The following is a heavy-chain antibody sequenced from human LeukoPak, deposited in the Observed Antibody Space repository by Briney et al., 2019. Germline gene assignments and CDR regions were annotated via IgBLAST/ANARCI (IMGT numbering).Heavy chain of an antibody. J-gene: IGHJ4*02. CDR3: ASGRYCSGGSCPFDY. Sequence: SETLSLTCTVSGGSISSYYWSWVRQPPGKGLEWIGYIYYSGSTNYNPSLKSRVTISVDTSKNQFSLKLSSVTAADTAVYYCASGRYCSGGSCPFDYWGQGTLVTVSS. CDR1: GGSISSYY. V-gene: IGHV4-59*01. CDR2: IYYSGST. D-gene: IGHD2-15*01.